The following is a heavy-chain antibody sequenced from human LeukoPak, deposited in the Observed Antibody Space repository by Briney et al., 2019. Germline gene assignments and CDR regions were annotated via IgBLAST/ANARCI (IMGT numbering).Heavy chain of an antibody. D-gene: IGHD2-15*01. Sequence: TSQTLSLTCTVSGGSISSGGYYWSWIRQHPGKGLEWIGYIYYSGSTYYNPSLKSRVTISVDTSKNQFSLKLSSVTAADTAAYYCARNPSVCSGGSCYSFDYWGQGTLVTVSS. V-gene: IGHV4-31*03. CDR2: IYYSGST. J-gene: IGHJ4*02. CDR3: ARNPSVCSGGSCYSFDY. CDR1: GGSISSGGYY.